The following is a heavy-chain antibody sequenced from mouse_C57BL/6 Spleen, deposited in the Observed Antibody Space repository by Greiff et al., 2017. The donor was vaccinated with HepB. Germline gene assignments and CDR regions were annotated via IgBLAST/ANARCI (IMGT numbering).Heavy chain of an antibody. D-gene: IGHD2-4*01. CDR1: GYTFTSYW. V-gene: IGHV1-64*01. CDR3: EIYDYEGGYAMDY. Sequence: VQLQQSGAELVKPGASVKLSCKASGYTFTSYWMHWVKQRPGQGLEWIGMIHPNSGSTNYNEKFKSKATLTVDKSSSTAYMQLSSLTSEDSAVYYCEIYDYEGGYAMDYWGQGTSVTVSS. CDR2: IHPNSGST. J-gene: IGHJ4*01.